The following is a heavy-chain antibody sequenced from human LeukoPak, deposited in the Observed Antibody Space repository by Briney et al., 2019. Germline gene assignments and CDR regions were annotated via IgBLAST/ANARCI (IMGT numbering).Heavy chain of an antibody. V-gene: IGHV3-23*01. CDR1: GFTFSSYG. Sequence: PGGSLRLSCAASGFTFSSYGMSWVRQAPGKGLEWVSAISGSGGSTYYADSVKGRFTISGDNSKNTLYLQMKSLRAEDTAVYYCAKESTVTPGNVNWFDSWGQGTLVTVSS. J-gene: IGHJ5*01. CDR2: ISGSGGST. D-gene: IGHD4-17*01. CDR3: AKESTVTPGNVNWFDS.